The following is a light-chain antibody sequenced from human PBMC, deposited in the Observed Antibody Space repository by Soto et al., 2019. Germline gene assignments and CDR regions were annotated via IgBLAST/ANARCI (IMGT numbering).Light chain of an antibody. V-gene: IGKV3-15*01. Sequence: EIVLTQSPDTLSLSPGGRATLSCRASQSVSSNLAWYQQKPGQAPRLLIYGASTRATGIPARFSGSGSGTEFTLTISSLQSEDFAVYYCQQYNNWPTVTFGQGNKV. CDR3: QQYNNWPTVT. CDR2: GAS. J-gene: IGKJ1*01. CDR1: QSVSSN.